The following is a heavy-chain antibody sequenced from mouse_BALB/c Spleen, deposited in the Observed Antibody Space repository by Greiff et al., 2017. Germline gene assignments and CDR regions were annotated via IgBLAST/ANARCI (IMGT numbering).Heavy chain of an antibody. V-gene: IGHV2-6*01. J-gene: IGHJ4*01. CDR3: ARNWELGYAMDD. D-gene: IGHD4-1*01. CDR1: GFSLTSYG. Sequence: VKLMESGPGLVAPSQCLSITCTASGFSLTSYGVHWVRQTPGKGLEWLGVIWGGGSTDYNSALKSRLSISKDNSKSQVFLKMISLQTDDTAMYYCARNWELGYAMDDWGQGTSVTVSS. CDR2: IWGGGST.